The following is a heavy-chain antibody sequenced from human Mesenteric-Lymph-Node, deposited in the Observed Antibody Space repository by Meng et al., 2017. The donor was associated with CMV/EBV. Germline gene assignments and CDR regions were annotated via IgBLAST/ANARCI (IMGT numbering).Heavy chain of an antibody. CDR2: ISSSGSTI. V-gene: IGHV3-48*03. CDR1: GFTFSSYE. J-gene: IGHJ6*02. Sequence: SCAASGFTFSSYEMNWVRQAPGKGLEWVSYISSSGSTIYYADSVKGRFTISRDNAKNSLYLQMNSLRAEDTAVYYCARGSVGIDGMDVWGQGTTVTVSS. CDR3: ARGSVGIDGMDV. D-gene: IGHD6-13*01.